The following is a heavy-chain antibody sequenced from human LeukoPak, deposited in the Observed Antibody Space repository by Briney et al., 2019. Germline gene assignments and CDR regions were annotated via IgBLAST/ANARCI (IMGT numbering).Heavy chain of an antibody. CDR1: GFSFSDYY. D-gene: IGHD3-9*01. CDR3: ARGRYDILTGGAYFDY. Sequence: PGGSLRLSCAASGFSFSDYYMSWIRQAPGKGLEYISYISSSGSYTNYADSVKGRFTISRDNALNSLYLQMNSLRAEDAAMYYCARGRYDILTGGAYFDYWGQGTLVTVSS. J-gene: IGHJ4*02. CDR2: ISSSGSYT. V-gene: IGHV3-11*05.